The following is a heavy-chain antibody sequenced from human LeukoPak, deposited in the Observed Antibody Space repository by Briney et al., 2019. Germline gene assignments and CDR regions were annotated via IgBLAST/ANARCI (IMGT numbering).Heavy chain of an antibody. V-gene: IGHV4-39*01. J-gene: IGHJ2*01. Sequence: SETLSLTCTVSGGSISSSSYSWGWIRQPPGTGLEWIGSIYYSGSTYYNPSLKSRVTISVDTSKNQFSLKLSSVTAADTAVYYCARPAVAGTSPDWYFDLWGRGTLVTVSS. D-gene: IGHD6-19*01. CDR2: IYYSGST. CDR3: ARPAVAGTSPDWYFDL. CDR1: GGSISSSSYS.